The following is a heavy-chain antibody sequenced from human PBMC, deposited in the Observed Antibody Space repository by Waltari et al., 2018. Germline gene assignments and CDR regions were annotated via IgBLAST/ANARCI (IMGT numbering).Heavy chain of an antibody. CDR3: ATGSPTVTGI. Sequence: QVQLVQSGAEVKKPGASVKVSCKVSGYTLTELSMHWVRQAPGKGLELREGFDPEYVETIDAQKFQGRVTMTEDTSTDTAYMELSSLRSEDTAVYYCATGSPTVTGIWGQGTMVTVSS. V-gene: IGHV1-24*01. CDR2: FDPEYVET. J-gene: IGHJ3*02. D-gene: IGHD4-17*01. CDR1: GYTLTELS.